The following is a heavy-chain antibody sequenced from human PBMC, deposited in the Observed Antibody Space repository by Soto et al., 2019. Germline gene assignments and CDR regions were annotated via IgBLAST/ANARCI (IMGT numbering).Heavy chain of an antibody. J-gene: IGHJ5*02. CDR1: GYTFTSYA. CDR2: INAGNGNT. Sequence: ASVKVSCKASGYTFTSYAMHWVRQAPGQRLEWMGWINAGNGNTKYSQKFQGRVTITRDTSASTAYMELSSLRSEDTAVHYCAREKSFGNDFWSGPLYNWFDPWGQGTLVTVSS. V-gene: IGHV1-3*01. D-gene: IGHD3-3*01. CDR3: AREKSFGNDFWSGPLYNWFDP.